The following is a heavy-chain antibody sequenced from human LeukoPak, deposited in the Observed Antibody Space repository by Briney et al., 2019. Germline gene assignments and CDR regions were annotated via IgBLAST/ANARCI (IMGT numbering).Heavy chain of an antibody. CDR2: IYYSGST. D-gene: IGHD1-7*01. V-gene: IGHV4-59*01. CDR3: ARRTPNWNSYYFDH. Sequence: SETLSLTCTVSGGSLSAYYWGWIRQPPGKGLEWIGYIYYSGSTNYNPSLNSRLTISVDTSKNQFSLILTSVTAADTAVYYCARRTPNWNSYYFDHWGQGILVTVSS. CDR1: GGSLSAYY. J-gene: IGHJ4*02.